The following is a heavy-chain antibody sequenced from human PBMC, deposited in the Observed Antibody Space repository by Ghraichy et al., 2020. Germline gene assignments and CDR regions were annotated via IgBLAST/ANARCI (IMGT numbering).Heavy chain of an antibody. CDR1: GFTFSSYS. CDR3: ARVRLGGTFACFDY. J-gene: IGHJ4*02. Sequence: GGSLRLSCAASGFTFSSYSMNWVRQVPGKGLEWVSYISTSSSTIYYADSVKGRFTVSRDNAKNSLYLQMNSLRAEDTAVYYCARVRLGGTFACFDYWGQGTLVTVSS. CDR2: ISTSSSTI. V-gene: IGHV3-48*04. D-gene: IGHD1-26*01.